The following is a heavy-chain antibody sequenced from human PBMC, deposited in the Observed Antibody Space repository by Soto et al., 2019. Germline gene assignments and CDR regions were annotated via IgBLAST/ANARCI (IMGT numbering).Heavy chain of an antibody. CDR2: ISYDGSNK. D-gene: IGHD2-2*01. CDR3: AKAPRRGYCSSTSCYGVDY. Sequence: QVQLVESGGGVVQPGRSLRLSCAASGFTFSSYGMHWVRQAPGKGLEWVAVISYDGSNKYYADSVKGRFTISRDNSKNTLYLQMNSLRAEDTAVYYCAKAPRRGYCSSTSCYGVDYWGQGTLVTVSS. V-gene: IGHV3-30*18. J-gene: IGHJ4*02. CDR1: GFTFSSYG.